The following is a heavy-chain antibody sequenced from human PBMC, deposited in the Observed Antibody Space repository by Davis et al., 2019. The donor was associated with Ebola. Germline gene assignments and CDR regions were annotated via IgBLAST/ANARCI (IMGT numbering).Heavy chain of an antibody. J-gene: IGHJ4*02. CDR2: INHSGST. Sequence: MPSETLSLTCAVYGGSFSGYYWSWIRQPPGKGLEWIGEINHSGSTYYNPSLKSRVTISVDRSKNQFSLKLSSVTAADTAVYYCARAGGLRFLEWLSPLDYWGQGTLVTVSS. CDR3: ARAGGLRFLEWLSPLDY. CDR1: GGSFSGYY. V-gene: IGHV4-34*01. D-gene: IGHD3-3*01.